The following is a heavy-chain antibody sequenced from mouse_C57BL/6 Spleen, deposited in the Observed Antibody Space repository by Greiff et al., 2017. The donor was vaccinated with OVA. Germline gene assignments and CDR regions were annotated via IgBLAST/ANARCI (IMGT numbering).Heavy chain of an antibody. CDR1: GFTFSDYG. D-gene: IGHD1-1*01. J-gene: IGHJ4*01. Sequence: EVKLQESGGGLVKPGGSLKLSCAASGFTFSDYGMHWVRQAPEKGLEWVAYISSGSSTIYYADTVKGRFTISRDNAKNTLFLQMTSLRSEDTAMYYCATTVGNYYAMDYWGQGTSVTVSS. CDR2: ISSGSSTI. V-gene: IGHV5-17*01. CDR3: ATTVGNYYAMDY.